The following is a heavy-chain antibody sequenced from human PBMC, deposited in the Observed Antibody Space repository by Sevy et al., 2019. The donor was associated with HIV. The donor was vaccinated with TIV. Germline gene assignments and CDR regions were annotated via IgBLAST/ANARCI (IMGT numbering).Heavy chain of an antibody. CDR3: ARGVRQWLGSGDY. V-gene: IGHV1-2*06. J-gene: IGHJ4*02. CDR1: GYTFTGYY. Sequence: ASVKVSCKASGYTFTGYYLHWVRQAPGQGLEWMGRINPNSGGTDYAQKFQGRVTMTRDTSISTAYMGLSRLRSDDTAGYYCARGVRQWLGSGDYWGQGTLVTVSS. D-gene: IGHD6-19*01. CDR2: INPNSGGT.